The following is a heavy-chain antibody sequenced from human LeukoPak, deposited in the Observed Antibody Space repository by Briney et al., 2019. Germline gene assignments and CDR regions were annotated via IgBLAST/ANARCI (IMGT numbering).Heavy chain of an antibody. J-gene: IGHJ4*02. CDR2: ISYDGSNK. CDR1: GCTFSYYA. D-gene: IGHD3-9*01. CDR3: PRLGYFGWGVAEKGTGRGAF. V-gene: IGHV3-30-3*01. Sequence: GGSLRLSCAASGCTFSYYALNWVRQAPGKGLAWVAVISYDGSNKYNADSVKGRFTISRDNSKNTLSLQMNSQRVDDTAVYYCPRLGYFGWGVAEKGTGRGAFWGQGTLVTVSS.